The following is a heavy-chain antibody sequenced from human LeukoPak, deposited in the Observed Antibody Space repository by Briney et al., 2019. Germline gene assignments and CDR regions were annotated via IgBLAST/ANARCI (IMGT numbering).Heavy chain of an antibody. J-gene: IGHJ4*02. V-gene: IGHV3-7*01. CDR1: GFTFSSYW. CDR2: IKQDGSEK. CDR3: ARVGRLLWFGELYYFDY. Sequence: PGGSLRLSCAASGFTFSSYWMSWVRQAPGKGLEWVANIKQDGSEKYYVDSVKGRFTISRDNAKNSLYLQMNSLRAEDTAVYYCARVGRLLWFGELYYFDYWGQGTLATVSS. D-gene: IGHD3-10*01.